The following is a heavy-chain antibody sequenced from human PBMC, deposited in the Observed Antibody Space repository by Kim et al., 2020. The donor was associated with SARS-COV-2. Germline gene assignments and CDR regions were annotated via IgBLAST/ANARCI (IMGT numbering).Heavy chain of an antibody. V-gene: IGHV3-23*01. J-gene: IGHJ6*02. Sequence: VKGRFTISRDNSKNTLYLQMNSLRAEDTAVYYCAKDGSGERYFYYGMDVWGQGTTVTVAS. CDR3: AKDGSGERYFYYGMDV. D-gene: IGHD3-10*01.